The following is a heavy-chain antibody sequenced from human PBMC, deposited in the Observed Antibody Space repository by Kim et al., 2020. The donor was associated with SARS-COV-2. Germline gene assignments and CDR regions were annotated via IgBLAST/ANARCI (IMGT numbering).Heavy chain of an antibody. J-gene: IGHJ3*02. CDR1: GFTFSSYW. CDR3: ARVVGATTYLFDI. CDR2: IKQDGSEK. V-gene: IGHV3-7*03. D-gene: IGHD1-26*01. Sequence: GGSLRLSCAASGFTFSSYWMSWVRQAPGKGLEWVANIKQDGSEKYYVDSVKGRFTISRDNAKNSLYLQMNSLRAEDTAVYYCARVVGATTYLFDIWGQGTMVTVSS.